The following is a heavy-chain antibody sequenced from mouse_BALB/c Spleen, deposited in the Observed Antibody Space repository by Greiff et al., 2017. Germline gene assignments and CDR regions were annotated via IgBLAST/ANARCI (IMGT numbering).Heavy chain of an antibody. J-gene: IGHJ4*01. CDR2: ISYSGST. Sequence: EVQGVESGPGLVKPSQSLSLTCTVTGYSITSDYAWNWIRQFPGNKLEWMGYISYSGSTSYNPSLKSRISITRDTSKNQFFLQLNSVTTEDTATYYCAVYRYDGFYYAMDYWGQGTSVTVSS. V-gene: IGHV3-2*02. CDR1: GYSITSDYA. D-gene: IGHD2-14*01. CDR3: AVYRYDGFYYAMDY.